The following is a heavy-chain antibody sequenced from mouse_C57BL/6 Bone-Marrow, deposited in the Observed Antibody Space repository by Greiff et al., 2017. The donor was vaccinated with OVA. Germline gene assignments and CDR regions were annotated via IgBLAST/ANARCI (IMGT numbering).Heavy chain of an antibody. CDR1: GFTFSDYG. J-gene: IGHJ3*01. Sequence: EVKLQESGGGLVKPGGSLKLSCAASGFTFSDYGMHWVRQAPEKGLEWVAYISSGSSTIYYADTVQGRFTISRDNAKNTLFLQMTSLRSEDTAMDYCARNDGSSYWLAYWGQGTLVTVSA. CDR3: ARNDGSSYWLAY. V-gene: IGHV5-17*01. D-gene: IGHD1-1*01. CDR2: ISSGSSTI.